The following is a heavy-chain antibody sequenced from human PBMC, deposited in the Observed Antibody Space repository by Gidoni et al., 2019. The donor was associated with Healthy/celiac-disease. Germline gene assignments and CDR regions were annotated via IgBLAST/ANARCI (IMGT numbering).Heavy chain of an antibody. V-gene: IGHV3-23*04. CDR3: AKEITRYALDY. J-gene: IGHJ4*02. CDR1: GFTFSTYA. D-gene: IGHD3-10*01. Sequence: EVQLVESGGGLVQPGGSLRLSCADSGFTFSTYAMRWVRQAPGKGLEWVSSVKGDGSSTSDADSVTGRFTLSRDNSKNTLYLQMNSLRDEYSAVYDCAKEITRYALDYWGQGTQVTVSS. CDR2: VKGDGSST.